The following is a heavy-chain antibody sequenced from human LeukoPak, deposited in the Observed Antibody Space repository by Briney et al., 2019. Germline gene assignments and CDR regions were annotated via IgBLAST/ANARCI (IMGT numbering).Heavy chain of an antibody. Sequence: GASVKVSCKASGYTFTDYHIHWVRQAPGQGLEWMGWINPHNGATQYVQKFKGRVTMTTDTSMDTAYMELSRLRFDDTAVYYCARDVVVFISGNWIDPWGQGTLVTVSS. J-gene: IGHJ5*02. CDR2: INPHNGAT. CDR3: ARDVVVFISGNWIDP. D-gene: IGHD3-3*01. CDR1: GYTFTDYH. V-gene: IGHV1-2*02.